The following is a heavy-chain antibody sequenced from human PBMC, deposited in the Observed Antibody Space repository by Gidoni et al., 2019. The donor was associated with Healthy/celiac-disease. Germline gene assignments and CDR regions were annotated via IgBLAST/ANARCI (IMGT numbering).Heavy chain of an antibody. D-gene: IGHD2-21*02. CDR1: ACTFSSDA. CDR2: ISGSVGST. J-gene: IGHJ4*02. Sequence: EGQLLESGGGLVQPGGSLRLFCAASACTFSSDAMIWVRQAPGKGLEWVSAISGSVGSTYYADSVKGRFTISRDNSKNTLYLQMNSLRAEDTAVYYCAKDYCGGDCYSPTHFDYWGQGTLVTVSS. V-gene: IGHV3-23*01. CDR3: AKDYCGGDCYSPTHFDY.